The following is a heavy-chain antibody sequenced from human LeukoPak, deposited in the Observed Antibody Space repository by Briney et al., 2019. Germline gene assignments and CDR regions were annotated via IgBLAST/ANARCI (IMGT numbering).Heavy chain of an antibody. Sequence: GGSLRLSCAASGFTFSTYSMNWVRQAPGKGLEWVSSISSSSSYIYYADSVKGRFTISRDNAKNSLYLQMNSLRAEDTAVYYCARADWDTAMIDYWGQGTLVTVSS. J-gene: IGHJ4*02. CDR2: ISSSSSYI. CDR3: ARADWDTAMIDY. V-gene: IGHV3-21*01. D-gene: IGHD5-18*01. CDR1: GFTFSTYS.